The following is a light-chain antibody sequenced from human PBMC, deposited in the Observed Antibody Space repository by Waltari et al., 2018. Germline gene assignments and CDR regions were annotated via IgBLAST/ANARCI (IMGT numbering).Light chain of an antibody. CDR2: GAS. J-gene: IGKJ4*01. V-gene: IGKV3-20*01. Sequence: RASQSVSTYYLALYQHRPGQAPRLVIYGASTRAAGIPDRFSGSVSGTDFTLTISGLEPEDFAVYYCQQYGTSPPLTFGGGTKVEIK. CDR1: QSVSTYY. CDR3: QQYGTSPPLT.